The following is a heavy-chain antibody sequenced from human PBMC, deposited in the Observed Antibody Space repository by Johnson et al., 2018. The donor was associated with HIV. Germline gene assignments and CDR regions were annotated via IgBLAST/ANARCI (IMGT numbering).Heavy chain of an antibody. CDR3: ARVQILADDVFNI. CDR2: ISSSGSTI. Sequence: QVQLVESGGGLVKPGGSLRLSCAASGFIFSDYYMSWIRQAPGKGLEWVSYISSSGSTIYYADSVKGRFTISRDNAKNTLYLQMDRLGAEDTAVYYCARVQILADDVFNIWGQGTMVTVSS. J-gene: IGHJ3*02. CDR1: GFIFSDYY. D-gene: IGHD3-3*02. V-gene: IGHV3-11*04.